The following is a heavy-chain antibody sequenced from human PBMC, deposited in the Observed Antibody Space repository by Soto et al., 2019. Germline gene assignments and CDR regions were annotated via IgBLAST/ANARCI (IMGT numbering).Heavy chain of an antibody. V-gene: IGHV3-9*01. CDR1: RFTFDDYA. J-gene: IGHJ4*02. CDR2: LSWNSGTI. D-gene: IGHD6-19*01. Sequence: EVQLVESGGGLVQPGKSLRLSCAASRFTFDDYAMHWVRQVPGKGLEWVSGLSWNSGTIDYADSVKGRFTISRDNAKNSLHLQMNSLKPEDTAVYYCAKAESSGWYYSLDYGGQGPLVTVSS. CDR3: AKAESSGWYYSLDY.